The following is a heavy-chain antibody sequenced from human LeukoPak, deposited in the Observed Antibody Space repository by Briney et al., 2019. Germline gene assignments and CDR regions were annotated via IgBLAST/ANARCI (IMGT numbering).Heavy chain of an antibody. CDR1: GFTFSSYA. CDR2: ISYDGSNK. D-gene: IGHD4/OR15-4a*01. Sequence: GGSLRPSCAASGFTFSSYAMHWVRQAPGKGLEWVAVISYDGSNKYYADSVKGRFTISRDNSKNTLYLQMNSLRAEDTAVYYCARTPNYIDFVYWGQGTLVTVSS. J-gene: IGHJ4*02. CDR3: ARTPNYIDFVY. V-gene: IGHV3-30-3*01.